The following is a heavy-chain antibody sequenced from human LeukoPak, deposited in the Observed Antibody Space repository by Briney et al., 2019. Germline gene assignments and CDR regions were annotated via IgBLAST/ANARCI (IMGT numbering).Heavy chain of an antibody. J-gene: IGHJ6*03. V-gene: IGHV1-18*01. CDR2: ISAYNGNT. Sequence: ASVKVSCKASGYTFTSYGISWVRQAPGQGLEWMGWISAYNGNTNYAQKLQGRVTMTTDTSTSTAYMELRSLRSDDTAVYYCARGSWDYDFWSGYYTGWRMPRYYYYYMDVWGKGTTVTVSS. CDR3: ARGSWDYDFWSGYYTGWRMPRYYYYYMDV. D-gene: IGHD3-3*01. CDR1: GYTFTSYG.